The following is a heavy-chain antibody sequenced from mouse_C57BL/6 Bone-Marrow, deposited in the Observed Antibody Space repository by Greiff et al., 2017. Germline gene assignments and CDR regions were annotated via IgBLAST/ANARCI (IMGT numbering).Heavy chain of an antibody. CDR3: ARHEDDYYYGSTWYFDV. CDR1: GYTFTEYT. J-gene: IGHJ1*03. V-gene: IGHV1-62-2*01. D-gene: IGHD1-1*01. CDR2: FYPGSGSI. Sequence: QVQLQQSGAELVKPGASVKLSCKASGYTFTEYTIHWVKQRSGQGLEWIGWFYPGSGSIKYDEKFKDKATLTADKSSSTVYMELSRLTSEDSAVYFCARHEDDYYYGSTWYFDVWGTGTTVTVSS.